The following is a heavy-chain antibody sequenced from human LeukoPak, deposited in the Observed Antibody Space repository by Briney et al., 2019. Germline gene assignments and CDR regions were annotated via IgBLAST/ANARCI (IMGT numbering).Heavy chain of an antibody. D-gene: IGHD1-14*01. CDR2: ITSSGSFV. CDR3: ARDRALTTDDY. CDR1: GFTFSDYY. V-gene: IGHV3-11*01. J-gene: IGHJ4*02. Sequence: PGGSLRLSCTASGFTFSDYYMTWIRQTPGKGLEWISYITSSGSFVYYVDSVKGRFTTSRDNAKNSLYLQMNSLTVEDTAVYYCARDRALTTDDYWGQGTLVTVSS.